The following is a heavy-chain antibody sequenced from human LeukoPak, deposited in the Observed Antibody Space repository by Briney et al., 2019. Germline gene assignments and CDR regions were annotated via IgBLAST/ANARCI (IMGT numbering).Heavy chain of an antibody. Sequence: GGSLRLSCAASGFTFSTYSMDWVRQAPGKGLEWVSAISGSGGSTYYADSVKGRFTISRDNSKNTLYLQMNSLRAEDTAVYYCAKEQGYSSSWPDYWGQGTLVTVSS. V-gene: IGHV3-23*01. CDR3: AKEQGYSSSWPDY. J-gene: IGHJ4*02. CDR2: ISGSGGST. D-gene: IGHD6-13*01. CDR1: GFTFSTYS.